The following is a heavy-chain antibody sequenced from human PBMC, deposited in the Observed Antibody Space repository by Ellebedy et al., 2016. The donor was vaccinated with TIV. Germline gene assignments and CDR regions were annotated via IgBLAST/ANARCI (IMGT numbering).Heavy chain of an antibody. V-gene: IGHV3-21*01. D-gene: IGHD3-3*01. CDR3: ATRDYDLWSGVSYYYYMDV. Sequence: GGSLRLXCAASGFTFTSYTMNWVRQAPGKGLEWVSSISSSGSYIYYADSVRGRFTISRDNAKNSLYLQMNSLRAEDTAVYYCATRDYDLWSGVSYYYYMDVWGKGTTVTVSS. CDR2: ISSSGSYI. CDR1: GFTFTSYT. J-gene: IGHJ6*03.